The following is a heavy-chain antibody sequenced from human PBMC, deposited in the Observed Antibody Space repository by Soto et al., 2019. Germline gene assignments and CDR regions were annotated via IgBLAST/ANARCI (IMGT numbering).Heavy chain of an antibody. V-gene: IGHV2-5*01. J-gene: IGHJ4*02. CDR1: GFSLTTSQVG. CDR3: AHLNTRGYYCDY. CDR2: VYWNDNK. Sequence: QITLKEPGPTLVKPTQTLTLTCTFSGFSLTTSQVGVGWIRQPPGKALEWLEHVYWNDNKYYSLSLKSRLTITKDSSKSQVVLTMTNMDPVDTATYYGAHLNTRGYYCDYVGQGALVTFSS.